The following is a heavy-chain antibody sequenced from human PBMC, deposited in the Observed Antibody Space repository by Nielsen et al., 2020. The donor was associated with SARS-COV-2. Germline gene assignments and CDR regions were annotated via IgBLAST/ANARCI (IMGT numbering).Heavy chain of an antibody. J-gene: IGHJ6*02. D-gene: IGHD3-10*01. CDR3: ARENYYGSGRGYYYYGMDV. V-gene: IGHV4-31*03. Sequence: LRLSCTVSGGSISSGGYYWSWIRQHPGKGLEWIGYIYYSGSTYYNPFLKSRVTISVDTSKNQFSLKLSSVTAADTAVYYCARENYYGSGRGYYYYGMDVWGQGTTVTVSS. CDR1: GGSISSGGYY. CDR2: IYYSGST.